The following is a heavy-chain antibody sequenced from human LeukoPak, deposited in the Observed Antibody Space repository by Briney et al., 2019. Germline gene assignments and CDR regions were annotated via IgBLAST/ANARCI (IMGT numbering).Heavy chain of an antibody. Sequence: GGSLRLSCAASGFTFSSYSMNWVRQAPGKGLEWVSSISSSSSYIYYADSVKGRFTISRDNSKNTLYLQMNSLRAEDTAVYYCARGGPAKLYSYGRYYFDYWGQGTLVTVSS. CDR2: ISSSSSYI. CDR3: ARGGPAKLYSYGRYYFDY. J-gene: IGHJ4*02. V-gene: IGHV3-21*04. CDR1: GFTFSSYS. D-gene: IGHD5-18*01.